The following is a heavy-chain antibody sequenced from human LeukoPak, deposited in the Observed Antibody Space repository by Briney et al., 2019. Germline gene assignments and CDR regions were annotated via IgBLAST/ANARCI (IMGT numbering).Heavy chain of an antibody. V-gene: IGHV1-8*01. Sequence: GASVKVSCKASGYTFTSYDINWVRQATGQGLEWMGWMNANSGNTGYAQKFQGRVTMTRNTSISTAYMELSSLRSEDTAVYYCARRRGQHPGDDAFDIWGQGTMVTVSS. J-gene: IGHJ3*02. CDR1: GYTFTSYD. D-gene: IGHD3-10*01. CDR3: ARRRGQHPGDDAFDI. CDR2: MNANSGNT.